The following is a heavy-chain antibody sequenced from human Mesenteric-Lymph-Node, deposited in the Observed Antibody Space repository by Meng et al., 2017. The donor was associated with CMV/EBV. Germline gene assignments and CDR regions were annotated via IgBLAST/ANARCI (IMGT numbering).Heavy chain of an antibody. V-gene: IGHV4-39*01. Sequence: SETLSLTCTVPGGSVSGSRNYWGWIRQPPGKGLEWIGSIFYTGSTYYNPSLKSRVTIFVDTSKNQFSLKLSSVTAADTAVYYCARQGSGYFYFDNWGQGTLVTVSS. CDR1: GGSVSGSRNY. J-gene: IGHJ4*02. D-gene: IGHD3-22*01. CDR3: ARQGSGYFYFDN. CDR2: IFYTGST.